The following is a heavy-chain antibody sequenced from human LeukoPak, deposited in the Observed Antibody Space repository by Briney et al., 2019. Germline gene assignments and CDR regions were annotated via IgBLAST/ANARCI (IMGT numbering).Heavy chain of an antibody. V-gene: IGHV4-39*01. J-gene: IGHJ4*02. Sequence: PSETLSLTCTVSGGSISSSSYYWGWIRQPPGKGLEWIGSIYYSGSTYYNPSLKSRVTISVDTSKNQFSLKLSSVTAADTAVYYCARLVWGYYDSSGYYYFDYWGQGTLVTVSS. CDR1: GGSISSSSYY. D-gene: IGHD3-22*01. CDR3: ARLVWGYYDSSGYYYFDY. CDR2: IYYSGST.